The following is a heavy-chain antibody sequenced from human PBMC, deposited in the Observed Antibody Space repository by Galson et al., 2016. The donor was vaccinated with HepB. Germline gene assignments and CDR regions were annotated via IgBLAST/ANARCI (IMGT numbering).Heavy chain of an antibody. V-gene: IGHV3-48*01. Sequence: SLRLSCAASGFTFSRYSMNWVRQAPGKGLEWVSYISTGSTTIYYADSVKGRFTISRDDAKNSLYLQMNSLRGEDTAGYYCARYGGYPWMDAWGQGTTVTVSS. D-gene: IGHD4-23*01. CDR1: GFTFSRYS. CDR3: ARYGGYPWMDA. CDR2: ISTGSTTI. J-gene: IGHJ6*02.